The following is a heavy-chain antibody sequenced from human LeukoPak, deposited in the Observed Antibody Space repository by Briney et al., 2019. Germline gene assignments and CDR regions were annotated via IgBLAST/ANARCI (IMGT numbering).Heavy chain of an antibody. CDR2: IYYSGST. CDR3: ARAEDYYDSSGYYRYYFDY. CDR1: GGSISSSSYY. Sequence: SEXLXXXCTVCGGSISSSSYYWGWIRQPPGKGREWIGSIYYSGSTYYNPSLKSRVTISVDTSKTQFSLKLSSVTAADTAVYYCARAEDYYDSSGYYRYYFDYWGQGTLVTVSS. V-gene: IGHV4-39*07. D-gene: IGHD3-22*01. J-gene: IGHJ4*02.